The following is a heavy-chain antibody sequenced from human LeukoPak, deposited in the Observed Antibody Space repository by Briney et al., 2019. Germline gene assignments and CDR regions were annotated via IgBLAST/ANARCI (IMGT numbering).Heavy chain of an antibody. V-gene: IGHV3-7*01. CDR2: IKQDGSEK. CDR1: GFTFSSFW. J-gene: IGHJ4*02. CDR3: ASSTGIQFTTAFDY. D-gene: IGHD5-18*01. Sequence: GGSLRLSCAASGFTFSSFWMSWVRQAPGKGLEWVANIKQDGSEKYYLDSVKGRFTISRDNAEKSLFLEMNSLRAEDTALYYCASSTGIQFTTAFDYWGQGTLVTVSS.